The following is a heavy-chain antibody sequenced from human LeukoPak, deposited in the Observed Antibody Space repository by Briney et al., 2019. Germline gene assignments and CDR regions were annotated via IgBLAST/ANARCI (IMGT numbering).Heavy chain of an antibody. CDR2: IYYSGST. J-gene: IGHJ3*02. D-gene: IGHD3-10*01. V-gene: IGHV4-59*12. CDR1: GGSISSYY. Sequence: SETLSLTCTVPGGSISSYYWSWIRQPPGKGLEWIGYIYYSGSTNYNPSLKSRVTISVDTSKNQFSLKLSPVTAADTAVYYCARDLSDYYGSGSYRPIDAFDIWGQGTMVTVSS. CDR3: ARDLSDYYGSGSYRPIDAFDI.